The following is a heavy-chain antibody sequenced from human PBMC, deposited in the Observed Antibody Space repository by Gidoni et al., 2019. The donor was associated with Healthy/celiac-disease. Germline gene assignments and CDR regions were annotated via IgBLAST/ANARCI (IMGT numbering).Heavy chain of an antibody. Sequence: EVQLVESGGDLVKPGGYLRLSCAASGFPVRSYSMNWVRQAPGKGLEWVSAISSSSSYIYYADSVKGRFTISRDNAKNSLYLQMNSLRAEDTAVYYCARDMGATPSLDAFDIWGQGTMVTVSS. J-gene: IGHJ3*02. CDR1: GFPVRSYS. D-gene: IGHD1-26*01. V-gene: IGHV3-21*01. CDR3: ARDMGATPSLDAFDI. CDR2: ISSSSSYI.